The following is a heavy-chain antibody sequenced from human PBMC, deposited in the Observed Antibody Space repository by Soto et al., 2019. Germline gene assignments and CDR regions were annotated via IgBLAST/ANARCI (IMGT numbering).Heavy chain of an antibody. CDR1: GFTFSSYA. CDR3: VKYGGAVAGKSAKSSNGFDP. Sequence: PGGSLRLSCAASGFTFSSYAMSWVRQAPGKGLEWVSAISGSGGSTYYADSVKGRFTISRDNSKNTLYLQMNSLRAEDTAVYYCVKYGGAVAGKSAKSSNGFDPWGQGTLVTVSS. V-gene: IGHV3-23*01. CDR2: ISGSGGST. D-gene: IGHD6-19*01. J-gene: IGHJ5*02.